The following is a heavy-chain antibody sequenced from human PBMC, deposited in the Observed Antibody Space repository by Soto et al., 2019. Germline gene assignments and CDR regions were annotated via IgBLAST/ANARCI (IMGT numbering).Heavy chain of an antibody. D-gene: IGHD4-17*01. J-gene: IGHJ6*03. Sequence: SVKVSCKASGFTFTSSAMQWVRQARGQRLEWIGWIVVGSGNTNYAQKFQERVTITRDMSTSTAYTELSSLRPEDTAVYYCAADSLQITVTTDDYYYYMDVWGKGTTVNVSS. CDR1: GFTFTSSA. V-gene: IGHV1-58*02. CDR3: AADSLQITVTTDDYYYYMDV. CDR2: IVVGSGNT.